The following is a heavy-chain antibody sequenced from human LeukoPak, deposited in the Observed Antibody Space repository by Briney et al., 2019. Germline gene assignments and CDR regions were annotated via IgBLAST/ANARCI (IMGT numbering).Heavy chain of an antibody. J-gene: IGHJ4*02. CDR2: INPSGGST. CDR3: ARGLYSSGWYGDC. V-gene: IGHV1-46*01. Sequence: ASVKVSCKASGGTFSSYAISWVRQAPGQGLEWMGIINPSGGSTSYAQKFQGRVTMTRDTSTSTVYMELSSLRSEDTAVYYCARGLYSSGWYGDCWGQGTLVTVSS. CDR1: GGTFSSYA. D-gene: IGHD6-19*01.